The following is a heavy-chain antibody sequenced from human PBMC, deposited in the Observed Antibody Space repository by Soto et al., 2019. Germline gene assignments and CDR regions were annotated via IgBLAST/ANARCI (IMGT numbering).Heavy chain of an antibody. CDR1: GGSVSSGSYY. V-gene: IGHV4-61*01. J-gene: IGHJ6*02. CDR2: ILYTGST. Sequence: QVQLQESGPGLVKPSETLSLTCTVSGGSVSSGSYYWSWIRQPPGKGLEWIGYILYTGSTNYNPSLKSRDTRLVDTSKNQFSLKLSSVTAADTAVYYCARDLLSGRYGMDVWGQGTTVTVSS. D-gene: IGHD2-15*01. CDR3: ARDLLSGRYGMDV.